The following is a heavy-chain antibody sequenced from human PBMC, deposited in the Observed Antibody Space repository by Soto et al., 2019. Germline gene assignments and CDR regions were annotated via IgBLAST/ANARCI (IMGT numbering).Heavy chain of an antibody. CDR2: ISAYNGNT. CDR3: ARVKAYYDFWSGYYTGDYYYYMDV. J-gene: IGHJ6*03. CDR1: GYTFTSYG. V-gene: IGHV1-18*01. Sequence: QVQLVQSGAEVKKPGASVKVSCKASGYTFTSYGISWVRQAPGQGLEWMGWISAYNGNTNYAQKLQGRVTMTTDTSTSTAYMELRSLRSDDTAVYYCARVKAYYDFWSGYYTGDYYYYMDVWGKGTTATVSS. D-gene: IGHD3-3*01.